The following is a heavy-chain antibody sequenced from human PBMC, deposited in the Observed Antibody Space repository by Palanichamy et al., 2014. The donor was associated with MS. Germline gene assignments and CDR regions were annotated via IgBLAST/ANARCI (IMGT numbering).Heavy chain of an antibody. D-gene: IGHD2-21*02. V-gene: IGHV3-7*03. CDR3: ARDAGRGGDCDY. CDR2: INKDESEK. CDR1: GFTFSSHW. J-gene: IGHJ4*02. Sequence: EVQLVESGGGLVQPGGSLRLSCAASGFTFSSHWMAWVRQTPARGLEWVAQINKDESEKYYVDSTKGRFTISRDNAKNSLYLQMNSLRVEDTTVYYCARDAGRGGDCDYWGQGTLVTVSS.